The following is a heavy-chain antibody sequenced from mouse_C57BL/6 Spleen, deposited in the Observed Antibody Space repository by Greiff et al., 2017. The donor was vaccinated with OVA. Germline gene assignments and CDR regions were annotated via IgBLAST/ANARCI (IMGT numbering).Heavy chain of an antibody. J-gene: IGHJ4*01. CDR3: ARGSMVKGAMDY. V-gene: IGHV3-6*01. Sequence: EVQLVESGPGLVKPSQSLSLTCSVTGYSITSGYYWNWIRQFPGNKLEWMGYISYDGSNNYNPSLKNRISITRDTSKNQFFLKLNSVTTEDTATYYCARGSMVKGAMDYWGQGTSVTVSS. CDR1: GYSITSGYY. CDR2: ISYDGSN. D-gene: IGHD2-2*01.